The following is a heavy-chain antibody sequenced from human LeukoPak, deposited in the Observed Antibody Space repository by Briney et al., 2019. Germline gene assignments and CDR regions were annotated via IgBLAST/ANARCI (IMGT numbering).Heavy chain of an antibody. V-gene: IGHV1-24*01. D-gene: IGHD3-10*01. J-gene: IGHJ5*02. CDR2: FDPEDGET. CDR1: GYTFTGYY. Sequence: ASVKVSCKASGYTFTGYYMHWVRQAPGKGLEWMGGFDPEDGETIYAQKFQGRVTMTEDTSTDTAYMELSSLRSEDTAVYYCATVPTSGAYYGVLFDPWGQGTLVTVSS. CDR3: ATVPTSGAYYGVLFDP.